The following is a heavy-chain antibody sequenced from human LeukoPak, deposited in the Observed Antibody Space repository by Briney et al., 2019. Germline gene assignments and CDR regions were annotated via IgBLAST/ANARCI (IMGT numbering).Heavy chain of an antibody. J-gene: IGHJ5*02. Sequence: GGSLRLSCAASGFXFRRYSMNWVRQAPGKGLEWVSSIRSSSSYIYYTDSVKGRFTISRDNAKNSLYLQMNSLRAEDTAVYYCARGPPLDYYDITWFDPWGQGTLVTVSS. CDR1: GFXFRRYS. V-gene: IGHV3-21*01. CDR2: IRSSSSYI. CDR3: ARGPPLDYYDITWFDP. D-gene: IGHD3-22*01.